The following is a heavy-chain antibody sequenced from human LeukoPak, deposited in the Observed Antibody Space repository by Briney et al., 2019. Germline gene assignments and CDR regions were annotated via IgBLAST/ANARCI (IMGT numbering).Heavy chain of an antibody. Sequence: PGGSLRLSCAASGFTFSSYAMHWVRQAPGKGLEWVAVISYDGSNKYYADSVKGRFTISRDNSKNTLYLQMNSLRAEDTAVYYCAKGDGYNHYWGQGTLVTVSS. J-gene: IGHJ4*02. D-gene: IGHD5-24*01. V-gene: IGHV3-30*01. CDR1: GFTFSSYA. CDR3: AKGDGYNHY. CDR2: ISYDGSNK.